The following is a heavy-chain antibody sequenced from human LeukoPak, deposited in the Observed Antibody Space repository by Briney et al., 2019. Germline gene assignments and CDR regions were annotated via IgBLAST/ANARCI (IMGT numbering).Heavy chain of an antibody. CDR2: IKSTTVGGTT. Sequence: GRSLRLSCAASGLTFSTYAMHWVRQAPGKGLEWVGRIKSTTVGGTTEYAAPVKGRFTISRDDSKNTVYLQMNSLKTKDTAVYYCTTGPGNSGYWGQGTLVTVSS. CDR1: GLTFSTYA. J-gene: IGHJ4*02. D-gene: IGHD4-23*01. CDR3: TTGPGNSGY. V-gene: IGHV3-15*01.